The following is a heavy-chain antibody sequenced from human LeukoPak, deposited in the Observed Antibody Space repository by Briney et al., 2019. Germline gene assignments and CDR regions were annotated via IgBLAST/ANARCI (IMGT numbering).Heavy chain of an antibody. CDR1: GFTFSSYA. Sequence: GGSLRLSCAASGFTFSSYAMHWVRQAPGKGLEWVAVISYDGSNKYYADSVKGRFTISRDNSKNTLYLQMNSLRAEDTAVYYCARDGTVAGTTISWFDPWGQGTLVTVSS. V-gene: IGHV3-30-3*01. CDR3: ARDGTVAGTTISWFDP. J-gene: IGHJ5*02. CDR2: ISYDGSNK. D-gene: IGHD6-19*01.